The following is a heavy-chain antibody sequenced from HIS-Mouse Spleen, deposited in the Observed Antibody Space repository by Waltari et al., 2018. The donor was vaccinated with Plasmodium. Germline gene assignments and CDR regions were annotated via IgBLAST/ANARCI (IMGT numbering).Heavy chain of an antibody. D-gene: IGHD1-7*01. V-gene: IGHV4-39*07. J-gene: IGHJ4*02. CDR1: GGSISRSSYY. Sequence: QLQLQESGPGLVKPSETLSLTCTVSGGSISRSSYYWGCIRQPPGKGLEWIGSIYYSGSTYYNPSLKSRVTISVDTSKNQFSLKLCSVTAADTAVYYCARDRITGTSYFDYWGQGTLVTVSS. CDR3: ARDRITGTSYFDY. CDR2: IYYSGST.